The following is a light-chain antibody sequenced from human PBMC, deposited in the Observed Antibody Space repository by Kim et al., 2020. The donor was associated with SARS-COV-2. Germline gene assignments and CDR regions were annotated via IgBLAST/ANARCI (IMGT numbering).Light chain of an antibody. CDR1: TIGSTN. CDR2: RDS. Sequence: AGLTHTATITGGGNTIGSTNGYRYQPKPGPVLVMVIYRDSHSRSGIPDSFSGSNSANTSTLTISRAQAGDEAYYYSPVCDSSYWVFGGGTQLTVL. J-gene: IGLJ3*02. CDR3: PVCDSSYWV. V-gene: IGLV3-9*01.